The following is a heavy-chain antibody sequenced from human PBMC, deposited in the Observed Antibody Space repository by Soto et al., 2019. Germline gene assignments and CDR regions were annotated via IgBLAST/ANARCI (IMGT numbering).Heavy chain of an antibody. D-gene: IGHD4-4*01. Sequence: SETLSLTCTVSGGSISSGDYYWSWIRQPPGKGLEWIGYIYYSGSTYYNPSLKSRVTISVDTSKNQFSLKLSSVTAADTAVYYCASNTVTTSYYFDYWGQGPLVTVSS. V-gene: IGHV4-30-4*01. J-gene: IGHJ4*02. CDR3: ASNTVTTSYYFDY. CDR1: GGSISSGDYY. CDR2: IYYSGST.